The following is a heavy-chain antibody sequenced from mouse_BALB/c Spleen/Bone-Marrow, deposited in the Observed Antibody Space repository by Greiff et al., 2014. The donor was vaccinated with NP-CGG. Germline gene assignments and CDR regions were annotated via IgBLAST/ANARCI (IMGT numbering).Heavy chain of an antibody. J-gene: IGHJ1*01. CDR2: ISDGGSYT. Sequence: EVMLVESGGGLVKPGGSLKLSCAASGLTFSDYYMYWVRQTPEKRLEWVATISDGGSYTYYPDSVKGRFTISRDNAKNNLYLQMSSLKSEDTAMYYCARVVTTATLYWYFDVWGAGTTVTVSS. V-gene: IGHV5-4*02. D-gene: IGHD1-2*01. CDR3: ARVVTTATLYWYFDV. CDR1: GLTFSDYY.